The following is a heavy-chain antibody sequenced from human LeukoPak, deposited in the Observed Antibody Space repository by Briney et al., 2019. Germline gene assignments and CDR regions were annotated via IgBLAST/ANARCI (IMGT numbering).Heavy chain of an antibody. J-gene: IGHJ3*02. D-gene: IGHD3-9*01. V-gene: IGHV3-23*01. CDR1: GFTFSSYG. Sequence: GGSLRLSCAASGFTFSSYGMSWVRQAPGKGLEWVPAISGSGGSTYYADSVKGRFTISRGNAKNSLYLQMNSLRAEDTAVYYCARDNDILDDAFDIWGQGTMVTVSS. CDR3: ARDNDILDDAFDI. CDR2: ISGSGGST.